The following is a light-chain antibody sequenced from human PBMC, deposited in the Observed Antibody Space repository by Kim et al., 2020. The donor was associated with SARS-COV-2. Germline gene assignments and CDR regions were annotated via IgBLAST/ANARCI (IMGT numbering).Light chain of an antibody. CDR3: QQYNDPSRT. CDR2: KAS. CDR1: QSINSW. J-gene: IGKJ1*01. V-gene: IGKV1-5*03. Sequence: DIQMTQSPSTLSAYVGDRVTITCRASQSINSWLAWFQQRPGKAPKLLIQKASTLQSGVPSRFSGSGSGTEFTLSISSLQPDDFATYYCQQYNDPSRTFGQGTKVDIK.